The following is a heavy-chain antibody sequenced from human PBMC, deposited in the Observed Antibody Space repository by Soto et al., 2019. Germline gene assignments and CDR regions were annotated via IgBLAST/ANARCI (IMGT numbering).Heavy chain of an antibody. D-gene: IGHD3-16*01. Sequence: PSETLSLSCTVSGGSISSYYWSWIRQPPGKGLEWIGYIYYSGSTNYNPSLKSRVTISVDTSKNQFSLKLSSVTAADTAVYYCARTARGGDXFDIWGQGTMVTVSS. CDR2: IYYSGST. CDR3: ARTARGGDXFDI. CDR1: GGSISSYY. J-gene: IGHJ3*02. V-gene: IGHV4-59*01.